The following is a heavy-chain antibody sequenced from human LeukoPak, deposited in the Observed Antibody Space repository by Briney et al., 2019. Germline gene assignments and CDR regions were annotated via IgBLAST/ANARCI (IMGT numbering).Heavy chain of an antibody. J-gene: IGHJ5*02. CDR1: GGSFSGYY. CDR2: INHSGST. CDR3: ARGGYYGSGNDFRFDP. D-gene: IGHD3-10*01. V-gene: IGHV4-34*01. Sequence: PSETLSLTCAVYGGSFSGYYWSWIRQPPGKGLEWIGEINHSGSTNYKPSLKSRVTISVDTSKNHFSLKLSSVTAADTAVYYCARGGYYGSGNDFRFDPWGQGTLVTVSS.